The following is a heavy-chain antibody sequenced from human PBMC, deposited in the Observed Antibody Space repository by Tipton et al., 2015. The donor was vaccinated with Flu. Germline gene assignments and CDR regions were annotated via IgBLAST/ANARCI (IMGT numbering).Heavy chain of an antibody. J-gene: IGHJ4*02. Sequence: TLSLTCTVSGVSVTTYFWTWVRQFPGKGLEWIGYISYGGSTNYNPSLKSRATISVDTCKNQFSLKLTSVTAADTAVYYCAADSDSYRRSDYWGQGTLVTVFS. CDR3: AADSDSYRRSDY. D-gene: IGHD3-22*01. CDR2: ISYGGST. CDR1: GVSVTTYF. V-gene: IGHV4-59*02.